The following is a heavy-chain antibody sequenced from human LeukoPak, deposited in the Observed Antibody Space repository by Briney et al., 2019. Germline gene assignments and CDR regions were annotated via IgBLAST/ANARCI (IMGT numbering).Heavy chain of an antibody. J-gene: IGHJ4*02. D-gene: IGHD6-19*01. CDR3: ARGGRGMEWLVKLFDY. V-gene: IGHV4-59*01. CDR2: IYYNGYT. CDR1: GGSIGTYY. Sequence: SETLSLTCTVSGGSIGTYYWSWIRQPPGKGLEWIGYIYYNGYTDYNPSLKSRVTMSLHTSKNQFSLNLSSVTAADTAVYYCARGGRGMEWLVKLFDYWGQGTLVTVSS.